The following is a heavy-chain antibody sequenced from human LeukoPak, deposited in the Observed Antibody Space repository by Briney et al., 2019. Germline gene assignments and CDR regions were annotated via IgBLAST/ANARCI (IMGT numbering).Heavy chain of an antibody. CDR3: AEGSLRYFFDY. J-gene: IGHJ4*02. D-gene: IGHD3-9*01. V-gene: IGHV4-34*01. Sequence: PSETLSLTCAVYGGSFSGYYWSWIPQPPGKGLEWIGEINHSGSTNYNPSLKSRVTISVDTSKNQFSLKLSSVTAADTAVYYCAEGSLRYFFDYWGQGTLVTVSS. CDR1: GGSFSGYY. CDR2: INHSGST.